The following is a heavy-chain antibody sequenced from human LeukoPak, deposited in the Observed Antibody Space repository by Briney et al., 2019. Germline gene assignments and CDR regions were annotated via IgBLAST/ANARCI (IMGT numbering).Heavy chain of an antibody. CDR1: GFTFSSYA. D-gene: IGHD5-12*01. Sequence: GGSLRFSCAASGFTFSSYAMHWVRQAPGKGLEWVAVISYDGSNKYYADSVKGRFTISRDNSKDTLYLQMNSLRAEDTAVYYCARALRGYSGYDGFDYWGQGTLVTVSS. J-gene: IGHJ4*02. CDR2: ISYDGSNK. V-gene: IGHV3-30-3*01. CDR3: ARALRGYSGYDGFDY.